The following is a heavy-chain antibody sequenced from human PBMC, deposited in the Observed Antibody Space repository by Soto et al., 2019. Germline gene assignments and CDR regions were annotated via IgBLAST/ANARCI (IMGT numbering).Heavy chain of an antibody. D-gene: IGHD3-3*01. CDR3: ASGYDFLSGYYTGILDY. CDR2: IIPIFGTA. J-gene: IGHJ4*02. V-gene: IGHV1-69*13. Sequence: TSEKVSCQASGGTFRSYAISWVRQAPGQGLEWMGGIIPIFGTANYAQKFQGRVTITADESTSTAYMELSSLRSEDTAVYYCASGYDFLSGYYTGILDYWGQGTLVTVSS. CDR1: GGTFRSYA.